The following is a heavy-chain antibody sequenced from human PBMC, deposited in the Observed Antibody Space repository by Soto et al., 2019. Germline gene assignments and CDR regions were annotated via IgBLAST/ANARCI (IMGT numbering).Heavy chain of an antibody. CDR3: ARDQPDYDFYPVVDY. J-gene: IGHJ4*02. CDR1: GFTFSSYS. CDR2: ISSSSSYI. V-gene: IGHV3-21*01. D-gene: IGHD3-3*01. Sequence: GGSLRLSCAASGFTFSSYSMNWVRQAPGKGLEWVSSISSSSSYIYYADSVKGRFTISRDNAKNSLYLQMNSLRAEDTAVYYCARDQPDYDFYPVVDYWGQGTLVTVSS.